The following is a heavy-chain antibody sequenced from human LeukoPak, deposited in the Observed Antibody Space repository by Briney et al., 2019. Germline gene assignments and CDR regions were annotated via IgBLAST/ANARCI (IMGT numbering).Heavy chain of an antibody. Sequence: GGSLRLSCAASGFTFSSYSMNWVRQAPGKGLEGVSSISSSSSYIYYADSVKGRFTISRDKAKNSLYLQMNSLRAEDTAVYYCARAYSSSSSYYYYYYMDVWGKGTTVTVSS. J-gene: IGHJ6*03. CDR1: GFTFSSYS. D-gene: IGHD6-6*01. CDR2: ISSSSSYI. V-gene: IGHV3-21*01. CDR3: ARAYSSSSSYYYYYYMDV.